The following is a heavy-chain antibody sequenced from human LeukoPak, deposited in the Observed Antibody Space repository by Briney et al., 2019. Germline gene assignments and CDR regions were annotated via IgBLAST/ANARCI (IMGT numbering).Heavy chain of an antibody. J-gene: IGHJ4*02. V-gene: IGHV4-39*02. Sequence: KPWGTLSLTCPGAGGSIRSSSYYWGWMRQPAGKGLGWIGSIYYSGSTYYNPSLKRRVTISVDTSNTQFSLKLSSVTAADTAVYYCAREPVRDYFDYWGQGTLVTVSS. CDR2: IYYSGST. CDR3: AREPVRDYFDY. CDR1: GGSIRSSSYY.